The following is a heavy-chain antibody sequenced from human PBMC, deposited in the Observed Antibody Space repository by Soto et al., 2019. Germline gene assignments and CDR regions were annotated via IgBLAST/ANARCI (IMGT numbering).Heavy chain of an antibody. CDR3: ARDAYYHDSSGYSDV. Sequence: GGSLRLSCAASGFIFSSYGMHWVRQAPGKGLEWVSVIYSGGSTYYADSVKGRFTISRDNSKNTLYLQMNSLRAEDTAVYYCARDAYYHDSSGYSDVWGQGTTVTVSS. CDR1: GFIFSSYG. V-gene: IGHV3-NL1*01. D-gene: IGHD3-22*01. CDR2: IYSGGST. J-gene: IGHJ6*02.